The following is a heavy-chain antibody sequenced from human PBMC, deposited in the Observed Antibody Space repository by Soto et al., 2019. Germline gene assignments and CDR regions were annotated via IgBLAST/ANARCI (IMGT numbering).Heavy chain of an antibody. CDR3: ARHNGLRTYYYYGMDV. CDR1: GGSISSSSYY. D-gene: IGHD5-12*01. CDR2: IYYSGST. V-gene: IGHV4-39*01. J-gene: IGHJ6*02. Sequence: SETLSLTCTVSGGSISSSSYYRGWIRQPPGKGLDWIGSIYYSGSTYYNPSLKSRVTISVDTSKNQFSLKLSSVTAADTAVYYCARHNGLRTYYYYGMDVWGQGTMVTVSS.